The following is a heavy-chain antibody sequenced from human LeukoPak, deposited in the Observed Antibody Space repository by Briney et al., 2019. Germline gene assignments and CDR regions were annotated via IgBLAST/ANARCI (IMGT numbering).Heavy chain of an antibody. V-gene: IGHV4-4*07. CDR1: GGSISSYY. CDR3: AXXXXXXFDCGDRPLYYFDY. D-gene: IGHD4-17*01. CDR2: IYTSGST. Sequence: PSETLSLTCTVSGGSISSYYWSWIRQPAGKGLEWIGRIYTSGSTNYNPSLKSRVTMSVDTSKNQFSLKLSSVTAADTAVYYCAXXXXXXFDCGDRPLYYFDYWGQGTLVTVSS. J-gene: IGHJ4*02.